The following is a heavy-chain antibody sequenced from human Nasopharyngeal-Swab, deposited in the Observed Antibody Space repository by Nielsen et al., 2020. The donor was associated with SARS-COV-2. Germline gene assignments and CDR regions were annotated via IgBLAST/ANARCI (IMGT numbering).Heavy chain of an antibody. J-gene: IGHJ6*02. Sequence: VRQMPGKGLAWMGRIDPSVSYTNYSPSFQGHVTISADKSISTAYLQWSSLKASDTAMYYCATSYYYGSGSYYTFSYYYGMDVWGQGTTVTVSS. CDR2: IDPSVSYT. CDR3: ATSYYYGSGSYYTFSYYYGMDV. D-gene: IGHD3-10*01. V-gene: IGHV5-10-1*01.